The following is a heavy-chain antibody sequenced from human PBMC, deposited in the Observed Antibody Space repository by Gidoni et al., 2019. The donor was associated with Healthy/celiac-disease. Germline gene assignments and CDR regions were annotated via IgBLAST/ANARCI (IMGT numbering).Heavy chain of an antibody. Sequence: QVQLQESGPGLVKPSETLSLTCTVSGYSISSGYYWGWIRQPPGKGLEWIGSIYHSGSTYYNPSLKSRVTISVDTSKNQFSLKLSSVTAADTAVYYCARGHDYLNPDDWFDPWGQGTLVTVSS. V-gene: IGHV4-38-2*02. J-gene: IGHJ5*02. CDR2: IYHSGST. CDR3: ARGHDYLNPDDWFDP. CDR1: GYSISSGYY. D-gene: IGHD4-17*01.